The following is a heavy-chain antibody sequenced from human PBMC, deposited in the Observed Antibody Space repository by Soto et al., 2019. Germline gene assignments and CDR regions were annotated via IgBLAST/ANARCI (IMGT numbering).Heavy chain of an antibody. J-gene: IGHJ5*02. CDR3: ARHPIVVVIPNWFDP. CDR2: IYYSGST. D-gene: IGHD3-22*01. V-gene: IGHV4-39*01. Sequence: SETLSLTCTVSGGSISSSSYYWGRIRQPPGKGLEWIGSIYYSGSTYYNPSPKSRVTISVDTSKNQFSLKLSSVTAADTAVYYCARHPIVVVIPNWFDPWGQGTLVTVSS. CDR1: GGSISSSSYY.